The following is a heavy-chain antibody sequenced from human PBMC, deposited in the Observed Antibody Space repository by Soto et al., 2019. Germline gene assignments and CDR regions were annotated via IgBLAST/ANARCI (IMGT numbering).Heavy chain of an antibody. Sequence: ASVKVSCKASGYTFTSYGISWVRQAPGQGLEWVGWISAYNGNTNYAQKLQGRVTMTTDTSTSTAYMELRSLRSDDTAVYYCARDLQPAAIYGMDVWGQGTTVTVSS. D-gene: IGHD2-2*01. J-gene: IGHJ6*02. CDR2: ISAYNGNT. CDR3: ARDLQPAAIYGMDV. CDR1: GYTFTSYG. V-gene: IGHV1-18*04.